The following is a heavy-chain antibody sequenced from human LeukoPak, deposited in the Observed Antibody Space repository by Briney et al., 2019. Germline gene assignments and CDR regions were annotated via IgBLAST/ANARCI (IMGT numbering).Heavy chain of an antibody. D-gene: IGHD3-9*01. CDR3: ERSRPTGGYYDILTGSYPYYYYMDV. J-gene: IGHJ6*03. V-gene: IGHV1-69*01. Sequence: ASVKVSCKASGGTFSSYAISWVRQAPGQGLEWMGGIIPIFGTANYAQKFQGRVTITADESTSTAYMELSSLRSEDTAVYYCERSRPTGGYYDILTGSYPYYYYMDVWGKGTTVTVSS. CDR1: GGTFSSYA. CDR2: IIPIFGTA.